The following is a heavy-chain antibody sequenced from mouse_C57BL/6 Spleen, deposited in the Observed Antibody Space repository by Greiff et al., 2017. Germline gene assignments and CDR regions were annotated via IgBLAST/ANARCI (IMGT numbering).Heavy chain of an antibody. CDR1: GYTITGYW. CDR3: ARGAHMYDGGYFDV. J-gene: IGHJ1*03. D-gene: IGHD2-14*01. CDR2: ILPGSGST. V-gene: IGHV1-9*01. Sequence: QVQLQQSGADLMKPAATVNLSCKVTGYTITGYWIEWVKQRPGHGLELIWEILPGSGSTNSNEKFKGKATFTADTSSNTPYMQLSRLTTEVSAIYNGARGAHMYDGGYFDVWGTGTTVTVSS.